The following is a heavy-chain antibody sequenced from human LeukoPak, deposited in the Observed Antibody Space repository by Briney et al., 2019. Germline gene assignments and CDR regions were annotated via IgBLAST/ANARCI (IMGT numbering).Heavy chain of an antibody. CDR3: ARGNYYDSSGYPLRFDY. CDR1: GYTFTGYY. V-gene: IGHV1-2*02. CDR2: INPNSGGT. J-gene: IGHJ4*02. D-gene: IGHD3-22*01. Sequence: ASVKVSCKASGYTFTGYYMHWVRQAPGQGLEWMGWINPNSGGTNYAQKFQGRVTMTRDTSISTAYMELSRLRSDDTAVYYCARGNYYDSSGYPLRFDYWGQGTLVTVSS.